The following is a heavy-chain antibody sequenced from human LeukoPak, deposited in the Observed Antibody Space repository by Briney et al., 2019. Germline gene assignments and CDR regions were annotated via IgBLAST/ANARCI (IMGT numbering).Heavy chain of an antibody. D-gene: IGHD1-14*01. J-gene: IGHJ6*02. CDR2: IYTRGST. Sequence: SETLSLTCTVSGGSINNYYWSWIRQPAGKGLEWIGRIYTRGSTNYNPSLKSRVTMSVDTSKNQFSLKLSSVTAADTAVYYCARGAVVREPTYYYYYGRDVWGQGTTVTVSS. CDR1: GGSINNYY. CDR3: ARGAVVREPTYYYYYGRDV. V-gene: IGHV4-4*07.